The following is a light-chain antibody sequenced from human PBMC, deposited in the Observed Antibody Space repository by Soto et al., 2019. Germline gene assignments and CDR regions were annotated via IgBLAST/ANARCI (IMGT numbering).Light chain of an antibody. V-gene: IGKV3-15*01. CDR2: GAS. Sequence: DIVMTQSPATLSVSPGERATLSCRASQSLYSNLAWYQQKPGQAPRLLIYGASTRATGIPARFSGSGSGTEYTLTISSLQSEDFAIYYCQQYSVWPTTFGQGTKVEIK. J-gene: IGKJ1*01. CDR3: QQYSVWPTT. CDR1: QSLYSN.